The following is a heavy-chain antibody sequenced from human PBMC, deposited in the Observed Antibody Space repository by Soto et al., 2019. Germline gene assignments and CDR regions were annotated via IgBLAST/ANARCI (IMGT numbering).Heavy chain of an antibody. CDR2: IYYSGST. CDR1: GGSISSYY. CDR3: ARYSNREPYYYYYFMDV. J-gene: IGHJ6*03. D-gene: IGHD4-4*01. Sequence: SETLSLTCTVSGGSISSYYWSWIRQPPGKGLEWIGYIYYSGSTNYNPSLKSRVTISVDTSKNQFSLKLSSVTAADTAVYYCARYSNREPYYYYYFMDVWGKGTTVTVSS. V-gene: IGHV4-59*01.